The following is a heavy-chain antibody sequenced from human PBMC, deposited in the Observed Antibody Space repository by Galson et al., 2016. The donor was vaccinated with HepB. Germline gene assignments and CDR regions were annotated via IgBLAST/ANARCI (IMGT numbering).Heavy chain of an antibody. CDR2: ISNSYSYI. V-gene: IGHV3-21*01. J-gene: IGHJ4*02. CDR3: ARLGPIAAADY. D-gene: IGHD6-13*01. Sequence: SLRLSCAASGFTINTYSMKWVRQAPGKGLEWVSSISNSYSYIYYADSVKGRFTISRDSAKNSLYLQMNSLRAEDTAVYYCARLGPIAAADYWGQGTLVTVSS. CDR1: GFTINTYS.